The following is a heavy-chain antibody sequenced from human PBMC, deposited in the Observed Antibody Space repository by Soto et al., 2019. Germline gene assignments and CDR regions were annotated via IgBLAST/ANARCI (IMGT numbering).Heavy chain of an antibody. J-gene: IGHJ3*02. CDR2: IYPGDSDT. V-gene: IGHV5-51*01. CDR1: GYSFTNYW. D-gene: IGHD1-26*01. Sequence: GESLKLSCKGSGYSFTNYWIGWVRQMPGKGLEWMGIIYPGDSDTRYSPSVQGQVTISADKSINTAYLQWSSLKASDTAIYHCARLILGATDAFDIWGQGTMVTVSS. CDR3: ARLILGATDAFDI.